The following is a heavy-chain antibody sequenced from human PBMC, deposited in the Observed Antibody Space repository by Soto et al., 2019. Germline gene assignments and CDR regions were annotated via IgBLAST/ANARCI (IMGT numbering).Heavy chain of an antibody. D-gene: IGHD2-15*01. J-gene: IGHJ5*02. CDR1: GGTFSSYA. V-gene: IGHV1-69*06. Sequence: QVQLVQSGAEVKKPGSSVKVSCKASGGTFSSYAISWVRQAPGQGLEWMGGIIPIFGTANYAQKFQGRVTITADNSTSTAYMELSSLRSEDTAVYYCASALGYCSGGSCAQGFDPWGQGTLVTVSS. CDR3: ASALGYCSGGSCAQGFDP. CDR2: IIPIFGTA.